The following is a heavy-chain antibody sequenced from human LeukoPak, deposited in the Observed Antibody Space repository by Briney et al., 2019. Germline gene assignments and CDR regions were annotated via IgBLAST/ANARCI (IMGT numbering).Heavy chain of an antibody. V-gene: IGHV1-2*02. CDR1: GYTFTDYY. J-gene: IGHJ4*02. CDR2: IIPNSGGT. Sequence: ASVKVSCKASGYTFTDYYMHWVRQAPGQGLEWMGWIIPNSGGTEYEQKFQGRVTMTRDTSISTVYMELRSLRSDDTAVYYCAKETRLIQVVQFDCWGQGTLVTVSS. D-gene: IGHD3-22*01. CDR3: AKETRLIQVVQFDC.